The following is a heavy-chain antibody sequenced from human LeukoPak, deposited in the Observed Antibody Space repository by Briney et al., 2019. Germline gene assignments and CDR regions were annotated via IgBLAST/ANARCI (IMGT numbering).Heavy chain of an antibody. D-gene: IGHD4-17*01. CDR3: AREFSFRGDSTLTTLRYSDY. Sequence: GGSLRLSCAASGFTFSSSAMSWIRQAAGKGLEWVSYISSSSTYTNYADSVKGRFTISRDNAKNSLYLQMNSLRAEDTAVYYCAREFSFRGDSTLTTLRYSDYWGQGTLVTVSS. CDR2: ISSSSTYT. CDR1: GFTFSSSA. V-gene: IGHV3-11*05. J-gene: IGHJ4*02.